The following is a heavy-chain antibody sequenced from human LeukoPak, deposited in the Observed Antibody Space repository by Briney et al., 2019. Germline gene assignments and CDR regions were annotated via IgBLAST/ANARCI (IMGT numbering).Heavy chain of an antibody. D-gene: IGHD4-17*01. V-gene: IGHV4-59*10. CDR3: ARSDLYGDYPPGKY. CDR2: IYTIGNT. J-gene: IGHJ4*02. CDR1: SPSVSSYY. Sequence: SPTLSPTHPVYSPSVSSYYSSSIRQHARKGMEWHGRIYTIGNTNYNPSLKSRSTMSVETSKNQFSLKLSSVTAADTAVYYCARSDLYGDYPPGKYWGQGTLVTVSS.